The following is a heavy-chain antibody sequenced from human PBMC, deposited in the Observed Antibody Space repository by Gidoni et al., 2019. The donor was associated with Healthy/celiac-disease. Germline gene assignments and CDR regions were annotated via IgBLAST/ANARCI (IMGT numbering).Heavy chain of an antibody. D-gene: IGHD4-17*01. Sequence: QVQLVQSGAEVKKPGSSVKVSCKAAGGTFSSYAISWARQAPGQGLAWMGGFIPIFGTANYTQKFQVRVTITADESTSTAYMELSSLRSEDTAVYYCARDGENYGGSYNWFDPWGQGTLVTVSS. CDR3: ARDGENYGGSYNWFDP. V-gene: IGHV1-69*01. CDR2: FIPIFGTA. CDR1: GGTFSSYA. J-gene: IGHJ5*02.